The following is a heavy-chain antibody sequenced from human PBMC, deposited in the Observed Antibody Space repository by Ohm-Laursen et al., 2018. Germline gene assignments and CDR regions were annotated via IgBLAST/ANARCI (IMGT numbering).Heavy chain of an antibody. CDR3: ARDRGVAGNLFMRYNWFDP. V-gene: IGHV4-4*07. CDR2: IYTSGST. D-gene: IGHD6-19*01. J-gene: IGHJ5*02. Sequence: SETLSLTCIVSGGSISSYYWSWIRQPAGKGLEWIGRIYTSGSTNYNPSLKSRVTMSVDTSKNQFSLKLSSVTAADTAVYYCARDRGVAGNLFMRYNWFDPWGQGTLVTVSS. CDR1: GGSISSYY.